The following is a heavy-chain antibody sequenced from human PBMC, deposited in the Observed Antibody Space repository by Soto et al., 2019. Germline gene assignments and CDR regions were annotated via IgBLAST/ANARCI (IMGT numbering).Heavy chain of an antibody. V-gene: IGHV3-9*01. D-gene: IGHD6-13*01. CDR3: AKAGLIAEPPDC. J-gene: IGHJ4*02. Sequence: GGSLRLSCVPSGFSVDEYAMHWVRQAPGKGLEWVSTISWKSGSVAYANSVKGRFTISRDAAKNSLYLQMNSLRPEDTAFYYCAKAGLIAEPPDCWGQGTLVTVSS. CDR2: ISWKSGSV. CDR1: GFSVDEYA.